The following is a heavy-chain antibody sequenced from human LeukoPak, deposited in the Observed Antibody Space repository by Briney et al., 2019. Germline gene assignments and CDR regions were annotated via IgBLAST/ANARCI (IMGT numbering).Heavy chain of an antibody. CDR2: ISSSGSAM. CDR1: GFTFSDYY. V-gene: IGHV3-11*01. D-gene: IGHD2-15*01. J-gene: IGHJ3*02. Sequence: GGSLRLSCAASGFTFSDYYMSWIRQTPGKGLEWVSYISSSGSAMFYADSVKGRFTISRDNAKNSLYLQMNSLRAEDTAVYYCARVVYCSGGSCHIFAFDIWGQGTMVTVSS. CDR3: ARVVYCSGGSCHIFAFDI.